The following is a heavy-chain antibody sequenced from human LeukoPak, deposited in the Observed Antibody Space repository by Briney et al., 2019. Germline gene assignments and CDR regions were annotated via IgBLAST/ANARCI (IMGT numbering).Heavy chain of an antibody. CDR3: ARNMGYTYGSDASDI. Sequence: SETLSLTCTASGGSIRNHYWSWIRQPPGKGLEWIGYIYYSEATNYNPSLKRRVTISLDTSQQQFSLKLSSVTAADTAVYYCARNMGYTYGSDASDIWGPGTVVTVSS. D-gene: IGHD5-18*01. CDR2: IYYSEAT. J-gene: IGHJ3*02. CDR1: GGSIRNHY. V-gene: IGHV4-59*11.